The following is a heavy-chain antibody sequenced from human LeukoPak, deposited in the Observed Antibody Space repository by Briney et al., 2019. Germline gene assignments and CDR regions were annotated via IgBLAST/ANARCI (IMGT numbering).Heavy chain of an antibody. CDR1: GGSISSSSYY. CDR3: ARRKWIQLRDWFDP. D-gene: IGHD5-18*01. Sequence: SETLSLTCTVSGGSISSSSYYWGWIRQPPGKGLEWIGSIYYSGSTYYNPSLKSRVTISVDTSKNQFSLKPSSVTAADTAVYYCARRKWIQLRDWFDPWGQGTLVTVSS. V-gene: IGHV4-39*01. CDR2: IYYSGST. J-gene: IGHJ5*02.